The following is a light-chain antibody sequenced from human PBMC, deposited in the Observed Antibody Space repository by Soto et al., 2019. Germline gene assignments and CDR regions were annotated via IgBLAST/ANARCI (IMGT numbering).Light chain of an antibody. CDR1: QSVSSSY. V-gene: IGKV3-20*01. Sequence: EIVLTQSPGTLSLSPGERATLSCRASQSVSSSYLDWFQQKPGQAPRLLIYGASSRATGIPDRFSGSGSGTDFTLTISSLEPEDFAVYYCQLSQQRSDWPPITFGQGTRLEIK. CDR2: GAS. J-gene: IGKJ5*01. CDR3: QLSQQRSDWPPIT.